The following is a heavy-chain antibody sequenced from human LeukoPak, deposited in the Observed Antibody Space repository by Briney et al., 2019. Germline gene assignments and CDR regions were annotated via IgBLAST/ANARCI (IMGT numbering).Heavy chain of an antibody. D-gene: IGHD6-19*01. CDR1: GGSISSYC. V-gene: IGHV4-59*01. CDR2: IYFSGST. J-gene: IGHJ4*02. CDR3: AGVRAVAAAGYFLDS. Sequence: PSEALSLTCTVSGGSISSYCWSWIRQPPGKGLEWIGYIYFSGSTNYNPSLKSRVTISVDTSKNQFSLKLSSVTAADTAVYYCAGVRAVAAAGYFLDSWGQGTLVTVSS.